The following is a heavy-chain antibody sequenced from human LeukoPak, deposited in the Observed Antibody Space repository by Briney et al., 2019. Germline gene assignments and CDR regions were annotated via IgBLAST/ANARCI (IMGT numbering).Heavy chain of an antibody. J-gene: IGHJ3*02. CDR1: GFTFSSYW. D-gene: IGHD6-13*01. V-gene: IGHV3-7*03. CDR3: ARDPDIAAAGSAFDI. CDR2: IKQDGSEE. Sequence: GGSLRLSCAASGFTFSSYWMSWVRQAPGKGLEWVANIKQDGSEEYYVDSVKGRFTISRDNAKNSLYLQMNSLRAEDTAVYYCARDPDIAAAGSAFDIWGQGTVVTVSS.